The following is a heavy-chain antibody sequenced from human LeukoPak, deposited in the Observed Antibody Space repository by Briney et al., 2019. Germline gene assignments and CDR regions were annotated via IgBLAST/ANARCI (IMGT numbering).Heavy chain of an antibody. CDR1: GYTFTGYY. CDR3: ARDSDYGDYGGDY. Sequence: ASVKVSCKASGYTFTGYYMHWVRQAPGQGLGWMGWINPNSGGTNYAQKFQGRVTMTRDTSISTAYMELSRLRSDDTAVYYCARDSDYGDYGGDYWGQGTLVTVSS. D-gene: IGHD4-17*01. V-gene: IGHV1-2*02. CDR2: INPNSGGT. J-gene: IGHJ4*02.